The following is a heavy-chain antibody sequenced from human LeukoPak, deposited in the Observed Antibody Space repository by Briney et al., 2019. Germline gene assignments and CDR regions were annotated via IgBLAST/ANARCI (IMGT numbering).Heavy chain of an antibody. Sequence: PGGSLRLSCAASGFTVSSNYMSWVRQAPGKGLEWVSSISSSSSYRYYVDSVKGRFTISRDNAKNSLYLQMNSLRAEDTAVYYCARGDYYDFYFDYWGQGTLVTVSS. CDR2: ISSSSSYR. V-gene: IGHV3-21*01. J-gene: IGHJ4*02. CDR3: ARGDYYDFYFDY. D-gene: IGHD3/OR15-3a*01. CDR1: GFTVSSNY.